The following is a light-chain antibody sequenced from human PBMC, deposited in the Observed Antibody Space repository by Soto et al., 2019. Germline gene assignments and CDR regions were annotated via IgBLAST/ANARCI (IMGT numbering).Light chain of an antibody. V-gene: IGKV3-15*01. Sequence: EIVMTQSPATLSLSPGERATLSCRASQTIDNTLAWYQRKPGQAPRLLIYDASTRATGVPARFSGSGSGTDFTLSISRPEPEDFAVYYCHQYDSLPLTFGGGTKVDIK. CDR3: HQYDSLPLT. CDR1: QTIDNT. J-gene: IGKJ4*01. CDR2: DAS.